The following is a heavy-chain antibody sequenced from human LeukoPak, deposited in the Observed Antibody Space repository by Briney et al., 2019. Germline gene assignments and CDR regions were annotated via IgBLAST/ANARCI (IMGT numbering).Heavy chain of an antibody. CDR1: GYTLTELS. CDR2: FDPEDGET. J-gene: IGHJ4*02. V-gene: IGHV1-24*01. CDR3: ARGEGKYYYDSSGFED. D-gene: IGHD3-22*01. Sequence: GASVKVSCKVSGYTLTELSMHWVRQAPGKGLEWMGGFDPEDGETIYAQKFQGRVTITRNTSLSTAYMELSSLRSEDTAVYYCARGEGKYYYDSSGFEDWGQGTLVTVSS.